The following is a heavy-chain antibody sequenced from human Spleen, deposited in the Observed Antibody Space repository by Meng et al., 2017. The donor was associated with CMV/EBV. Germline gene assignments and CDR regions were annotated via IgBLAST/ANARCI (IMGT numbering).Heavy chain of an antibody. CDR3: ARDLGNPFDH. J-gene: IGHJ4*02. CDR2: ISSSGSTI. Sequence: GESLKISCAASGFTFSSYEMNWVRQAPGKGLEWVSYISSSGSTIYYADSVKGRFTISRDNAKNSLYLQMNSLTVDDTAMYYCARDLGNPFDHWGKGTLVTVSS. V-gene: IGHV3-48*03. CDR1: GFTFSSYE.